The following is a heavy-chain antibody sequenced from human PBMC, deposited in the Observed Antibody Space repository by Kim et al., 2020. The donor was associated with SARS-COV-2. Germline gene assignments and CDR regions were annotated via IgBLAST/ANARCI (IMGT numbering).Heavy chain of an antibody. D-gene: IGHD3-10*01. J-gene: IGHJ4*02. Sequence: ASVKVSCKASGYTFTTYAIHWVRQAPGQRLEWMGWITAANGNTKYSQNFQGRVTITSDTSASTAYMDLSSLRSEDTAVYYCARDPPAYYSGSGGYLGTPFDYWGQGTLVTVSS. CDR3: ARDPPAYYSGSGGYLGTPFDY. V-gene: IGHV1-3*01. CDR1: GYTFTTYA. CDR2: ITAANGNT.